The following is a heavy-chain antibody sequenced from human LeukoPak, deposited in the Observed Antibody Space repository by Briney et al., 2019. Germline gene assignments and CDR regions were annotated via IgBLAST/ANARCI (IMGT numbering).Heavy chain of an antibody. CDR2: MNPNSGNT. D-gene: IGHD4-11*01. V-gene: IGHV1-18*01. CDR1: GYTFTSYD. CDR3: ARGSYSETYY. Sequence: AASVKVSCKASGYTFTSYDINWVRQAPGQGLEWMGWMNPNSGNTNYAQKLQGRVTMTTDTSTSTAYMELRSLRSDDTAVYYCARGSYSETYYWGQGTLVTVSS. J-gene: IGHJ4*02.